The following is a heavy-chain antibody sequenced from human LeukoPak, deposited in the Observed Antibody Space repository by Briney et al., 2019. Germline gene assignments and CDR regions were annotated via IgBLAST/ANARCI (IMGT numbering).Heavy chain of an antibody. CDR1: GYTFTSYY. V-gene: IGHV1-46*01. CDR3: ARDPNYGRSDWYYFDY. CDR2: INPSGGRT. Sequence: ASVKVSCKASGYTFTSYYMHWVRQAPGQGLEWMGIINPSGGRTSYAQKFQGRVTMTRDTSTSTVYMELSSLRSEDTAVYYCARDPNYGRSDWYYFDYWGQGTLVTVSS. D-gene: IGHD6-19*01. J-gene: IGHJ4*02.